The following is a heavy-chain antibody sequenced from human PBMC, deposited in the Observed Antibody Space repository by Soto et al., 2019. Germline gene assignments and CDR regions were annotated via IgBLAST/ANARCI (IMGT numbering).Heavy chain of an antibody. D-gene: IGHD6-13*01. CDR3: ARGMSIAAYTFDY. CDR1: GGSFSGYY. Sequence: QVQLQQWGAGLLKPSETLSLTCAVYGGSFSGYYWSGIRQPPGKGLEWIGEINHSGSTNYNPSLKSRVTISVDTSKNQFSLKLSSVTAADTAVYYCARGMSIAAYTFDYWGQGTLVTVSS. V-gene: IGHV4-34*01. J-gene: IGHJ4*02. CDR2: INHSGST.